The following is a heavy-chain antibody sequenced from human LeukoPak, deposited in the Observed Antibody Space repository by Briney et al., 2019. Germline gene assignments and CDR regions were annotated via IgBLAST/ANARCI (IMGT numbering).Heavy chain of an antibody. CDR1: GFTFGDYA. Sequence: GGSLRLSCTASGFTFGDYAMSWVRQAPGKGLEWVGFIRSKAYGGTTEYAASVKGRFTISRDDSKSIAYLQMNSLKTEDTAVYYCTRVLAAAYLLYYFDYWGQGTLVTVSS. D-gene: IGHD6-13*01. V-gene: IGHV3-49*04. CDR3: TRVLAAAYLLYYFDY. CDR2: IRSKAYGGTT. J-gene: IGHJ4*02.